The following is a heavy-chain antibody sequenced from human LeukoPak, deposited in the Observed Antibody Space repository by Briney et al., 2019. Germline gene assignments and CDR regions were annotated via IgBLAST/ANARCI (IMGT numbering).Heavy chain of an antibody. CDR2: IYYSGNT. CDR3: ARQRGIRYYDSSGYYDY. D-gene: IGHD3-22*01. CDR1: GGYISSSSHY. V-gene: IGHV4-39*01. J-gene: IGHJ4*02. Sequence: SETLSLTCTVSGGYISSSSHYWGWIRQPPGKGLEWIGSIYYSGNTDYNVSLNSRVTISVDTSKNQFSLKLSSVTAADTAVYYCARQRGIRYYDSSGYYDYWGQGTLVTVSS.